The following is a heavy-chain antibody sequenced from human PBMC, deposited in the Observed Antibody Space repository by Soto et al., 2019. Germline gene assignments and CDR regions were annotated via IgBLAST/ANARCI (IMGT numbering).Heavy chain of an antibody. CDR3: ARGGGSTNWKRHNWLDP. D-gene: IGHD2-2*01. CDR2: IYYSGNT. Sequence: SETLSLTCSVSGDPISSGDYYWSRIRQPPGKGLEWIGYIYYSGNTYYNPSLKSRITISVDTSKNQFSLKLSSVTAADTAVYYCARGGGSTNWKRHNWLDPWGQGTLVTVSS. J-gene: IGHJ5*02. V-gene: IGHV4-30-4*01. CDR1: GDPISSGDYY.